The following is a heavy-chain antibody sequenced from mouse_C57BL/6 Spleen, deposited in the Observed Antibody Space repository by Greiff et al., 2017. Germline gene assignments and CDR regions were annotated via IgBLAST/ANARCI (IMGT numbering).Heavy chain of an antibody. CDR1: GFTFSDYY. CDR3: ASLDGYSWFAY. J-gene: IGHJ3*01. V-gene: IGHV5-16*01. CDR2: INYDGSST. Sequence: EVQRVESEGGLVQPGSSMKLSCTASGFTFSDYYMAWVRQVPEKGLEWVANINYDGSSTYYLDSLKSRFIISRDNAKNILYLQMSSLKSEDTATYYCASLDGYSWFAYWGQGTLVTVSA. D-gene: IGHD2-3*01.